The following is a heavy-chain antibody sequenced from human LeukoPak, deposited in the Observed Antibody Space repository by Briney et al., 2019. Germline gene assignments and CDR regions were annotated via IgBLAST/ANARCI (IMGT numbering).Heavy chain of an antibody. D-gene: IGHD4-17*01. V-gene: IGHV1-2*02. CDR3: ARDDGDYNAMDV. J-gene: IGHJ6*02. Sequence: ASVKVSCKASGYTFTGYYMHWVRQAPGQGLAWMGWINPNSGGTNYAQKFQGRVTMTRDTSISTAYMELSRLRSDDTAVYYCARDDGDYNAMDVWGQGTTVTVSS. CDR2: INPNSGGT. CDR1: GYTFTGYY.